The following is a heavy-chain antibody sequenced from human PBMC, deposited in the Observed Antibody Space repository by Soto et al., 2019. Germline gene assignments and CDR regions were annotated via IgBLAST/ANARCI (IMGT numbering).Heavy chain of an antibody. Sequence: GGSLRLSWAAPGFTFSSYGMHWVRQAPGKGLEWVAVISYDGSNKYYADSVKGRFTISRDNSKNTLYLQMNSLRAEDTAVYYCAKDLNPHSSGYYGSFDYWGQGTLVTVSS. J-gene: IGHJ4*02. D-gene: IGHD3-22*01. V-gene: IGHV3-30*18. CDR3: AKDLNPHSSGYYGSFDY. CDR1: GFTFSSYG. CDR2: ISYDGSNK.